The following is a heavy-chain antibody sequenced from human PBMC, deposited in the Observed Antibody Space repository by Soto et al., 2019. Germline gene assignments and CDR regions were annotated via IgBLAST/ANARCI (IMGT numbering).Heavy chain of an antibody. V-gene: IGHV1-69*01. Sequence: QVQLVQSGAEVKKPGSSVKVSCKASGGTFSSYAISWVRQAPGQGLEWMGGIIPIFGTANYAQKFQGRVTITADESTSTAYMELSSLRSEDTAVYYCARDWRVPTPYYYYGMDVWGQGTTVTVSS. J-gene: IGHJ6*02. CDR2: IIPIFGTA. D-gene: IGHD3-3*01. CDR3: ARDWRVPTPYYYYGMDV. CDR1: GGTFSSYA.